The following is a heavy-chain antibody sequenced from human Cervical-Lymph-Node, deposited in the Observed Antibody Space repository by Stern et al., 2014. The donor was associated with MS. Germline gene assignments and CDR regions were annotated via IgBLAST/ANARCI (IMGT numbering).Heavy chain of an antibody. CDR2: IYYSGHT. Sequence: QVQLQESGPGLVKPSQTLSLTCTVSGGSISGGDYYWSWVRQPAGKGLEWIGHIYYSGHTNYNPSLKSRVIISVDPSKKQFPLNLSSVTAADTAVYYCAREDFWRGYEYWGQGALVTVSS. J-gene: IGHJ4*02. D-gene: IGHD3-3*01. CDR3: AREDFWRGYEY. CDR1: GGSISGGDYY. V-gene: IGHV4-61*02.